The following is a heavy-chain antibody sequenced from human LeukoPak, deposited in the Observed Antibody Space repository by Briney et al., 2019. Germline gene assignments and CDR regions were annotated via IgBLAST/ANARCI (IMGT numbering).Heavy chain of an antibody. CDR1: GGTFSSYA. V-gene: IGHV1-69*13. D-gene: IGHD3-10*01. J-gene: IGHJ4*02. Sequence: SVKVSRKASGGTFSSYAISWVRQAPGQGLEWMGGIIPIFGTANYAQKFQGRVTITADESTSTAYMELSSLRSEDTAVYYCARAEDYGSGSYFDYWGQGTLVTVSS. CDR3: ARAEDYGSGSYFDY. CDR2: IIPIFGTA.